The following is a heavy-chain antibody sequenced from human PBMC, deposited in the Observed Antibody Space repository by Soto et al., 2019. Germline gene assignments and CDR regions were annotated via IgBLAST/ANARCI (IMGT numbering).Heavy chain of an antibody. J-gene: IGHJ1*01. D-gene: IGHD2-21*02. V-gene: IGHV3-30*18. Sequence: PGGSLRLACAASGFTFSSYGMHWVLQAPGNGLEWVAVISYDGSNKYYADSVKGRFTISRDNSKNTLYLQMNSLRAEDTAVYYCEKPGRGGTYCGGDCLTVYFQHWGQGTLVPVYS. CDR3: EKPGRGGTYCGGDCLTVYFQH. CDR1: GFTFSSYG. CDR2: ISYDGSNK.